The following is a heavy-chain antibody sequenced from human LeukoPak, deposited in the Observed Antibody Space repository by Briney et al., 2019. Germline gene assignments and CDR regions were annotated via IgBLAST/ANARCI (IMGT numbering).Heavy chain of an antibody. CDR1: GFTFSSYG. V-gene: IGHV3-30*18. D-gene: IGHD2-2*01. CDR2: ISYDGSNK. CDR3: AKIRGGSTSSELGDLYYYYYGMDV. J-gene: IGHJ6*02. Sequence: GGSLRLSCAASGFTFSSYGMHWVRQAPGKGLEWVAVISYDGSNKYYADSVKGRFTISRDNSKNTLYLQMSSLRAEDTAVYYCAKIRGGSTSSELGDLYYYYYGMDVWGQGTTVTVSS.